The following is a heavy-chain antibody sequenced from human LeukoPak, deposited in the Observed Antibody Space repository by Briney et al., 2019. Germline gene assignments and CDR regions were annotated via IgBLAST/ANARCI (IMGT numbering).Heavy chain of an antibody. D-gene: IGHD1-26*01. CDR2: ISAYNGNT. J-gene: IGHJ4*02. CDR3: ARDRREASGDY. Sequence: ASVKVSCKASGYTFINYGINWVRQAPGQGLQWMGWISAYNGNTHYAQKLQGRVTMTPDTATSTAYMELRSLRSDDTAVYYCARDRREASGDYWGQGTLVTVSS. CDR1: GYTFINYG. V-gene: IGHV1-18*01.